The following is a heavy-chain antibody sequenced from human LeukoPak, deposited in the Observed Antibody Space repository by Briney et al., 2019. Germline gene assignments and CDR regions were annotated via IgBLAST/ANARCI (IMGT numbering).Heavy chain of an antibody. CDR3: AKDGDTYYDFWSGYSNFDY. D-gene: IGHD3-3*01. V-gene: IGHV3-23*01. J-gene: IGHJ4*02. CDR2: ISGSGGST. CDR1: GFTFSSYA. Sequence: GGSLRLSCAASGFTFSSYAMSWVRQTPGKGLEWVSAISGSGGSTYYADSVKGRFTISRDNSKNTLYLQMNSLRAEDTAVYYCAKDGDTYYDFWSGYSNFDYWGQGTLVTVSS.